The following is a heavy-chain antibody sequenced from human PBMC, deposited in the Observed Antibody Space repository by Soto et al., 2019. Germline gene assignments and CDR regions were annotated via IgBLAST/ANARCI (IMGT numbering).Heavy chain of an antibody. J-gene: IGHJ5*02. V-gene: IGHV1-18*01. Sequence: QVQLVQSGAEVKKPGASVKVSCKASGYTFTSYGISWVRQAPGQGLEWMGWISTYNDKRAYAQKLQGRVTMTTDTSTSTAYMELMSLRSDDTALYYCARDFHCSGGRCYDCFDPWGKGTLVTVSS. CDR3: ARDFHCSGGRCYDCFDP. CDR2: ISTYNDKR. D-gene: IGHD2-15*01. CDR1: GYTFTSYG.